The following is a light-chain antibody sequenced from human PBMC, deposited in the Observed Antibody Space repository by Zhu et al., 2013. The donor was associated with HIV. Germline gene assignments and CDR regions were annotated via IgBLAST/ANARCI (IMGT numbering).Light chain of an antibody. Sequence: EIVMTQSPVTLSVSPGERVTLSCRASQSVKSNLAWYQQKAGQPPKLLIHWASTRESGVPDRFSGSGSGTDFSLTISSLQPEDVAVYYCQQYYSVPPTFGRGTKVEIK. CDR2: WAS. V-gene: IGKV3-15*01. CDR1: QSVKSN. J-gene: IGKJ1*01. CDR3: QQYYSVPPT.